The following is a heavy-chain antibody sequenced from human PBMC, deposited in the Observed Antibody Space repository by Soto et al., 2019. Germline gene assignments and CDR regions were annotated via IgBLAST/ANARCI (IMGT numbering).Heavy chain of an antibody. D-gene: IGHD1-26*01. CDR3: TRRGTDRWDSGIGY. V-gene: IGHV3-73*02. Sequence: EVQLVESGGGLVQSGGSLKLSCAASGCTFSGSSMHWVRQASGKGLEWVGRIRSKVNSYATAYAASVEGRFIISRDDSKNTTYLQMNSLKTEDTAVYYCTRRGTDRWDSGIGYWGQGTLVTVSS. CDR2: IRSKVNSYAT. J-gene: IGHJ4*02. CDR1: GCTFSGSS.